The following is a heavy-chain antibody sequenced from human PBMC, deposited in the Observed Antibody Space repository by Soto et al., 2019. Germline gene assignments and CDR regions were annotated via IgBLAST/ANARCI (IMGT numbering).Heavy chain of an antibody. D-gene: IGHD2-2*01. V-gene: IGHV3-23*01. CDR2: LTGGGDNT. Sequence: EVQLLESGGGFVQPGGPLRLSCAASGFTFNNYAMTWVRQAPGKGLEWVSALTGGGDNTYYADSVKGRFTISRDNFKNTLYLQMNSLRDEDTAIYYCARGSKGFDYWGQGTLVTVSS. CDR3: ARGSKGFDY. CDR1: GFTFNNYA. J-gene: IGHJ4*02.